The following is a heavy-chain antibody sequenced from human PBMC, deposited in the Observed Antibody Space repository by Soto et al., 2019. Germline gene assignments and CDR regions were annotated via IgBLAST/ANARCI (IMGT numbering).Heavy chain of an antibody. CDR1: GGSISSYY. CDR2: IYYSGST. Sequence: QVQLQESGPGLVKPSETLSLTCTVSGGSISSYYWSWIRQPPGKGLEWIGYIYYSGSTNYNPSLKSRVTISVDTSKNQFSLKLSSVTAADTAVYYCARDYCSSTSCYAGLFWFDPWGQGTLLTVSS. V-gene: IGHV4-59*12. D-gene: IGHD2-2*01. CDR3: ARDYCSSTSCYAGLFWFDP. J-gene: IGHJ5*02.